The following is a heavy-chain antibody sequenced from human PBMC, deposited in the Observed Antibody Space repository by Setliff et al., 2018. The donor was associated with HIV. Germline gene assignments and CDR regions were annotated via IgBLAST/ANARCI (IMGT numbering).Heavy chain of an antibody. V-gene: IGHV1-69*13. J-gene: IGHJ3*02. CDR1: GGTFSSHA. CDR2: IIPIFGTA. CDR3: ARCYYDSSGPTDAFDI. D-gene: IGHD3-22*01. Sequence: SVKVSCKASGGTFSSHAISWVRQAPGQGLEWMGGIIPIFGTANYAQKVQGRVTITADESTSTAYMELSSLRSEDTAVYYCARCYYDSSGPTDAFDIWGQGTMVTVSS.